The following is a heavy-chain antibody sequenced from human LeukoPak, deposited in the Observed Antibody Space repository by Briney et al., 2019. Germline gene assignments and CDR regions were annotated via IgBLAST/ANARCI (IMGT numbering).Heavy chain of an antibody. CDR2: INPSGGST. CDR1: GYTFTSYY. D-gene: IGHD1-26*01. V-gene: IGHV1-46*01. CDR3: ARDRAVGAWDY. Sequence: ASVKASCKASGYTFTSYYMHWVRQAPGQGREWMGIINPSGGSTTYAQKFQGRVTMTRDMSTRTVYMELSSLRSDDTAVYYCARDRAVGAWDYWGQGTLVTVSS. J-gene: IGHJ4*02.